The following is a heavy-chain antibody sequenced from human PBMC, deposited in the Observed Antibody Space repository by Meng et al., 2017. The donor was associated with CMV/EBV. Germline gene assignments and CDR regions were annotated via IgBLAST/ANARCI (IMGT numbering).Heavy chain of an antibody. V-gene: IGHV4-39*06. CDR1: GGSISSSSVY. J-gene: IGHJ4*02. CDR3: ARGGIAAAGLH. CDR2: IYYSGST. D-gene: IGHD6-13*01. Sequence: RLQREESGPGLVTPSETLSPTGTVSGGSISSSSVYWGWIRQPPGKGLEWIGSIYYSGSTYYNPSLKSRVTISVDTSKNQFSLKLSSVAAADTAVYYCARGGIAAAGLHWGQGTLVTVSS.